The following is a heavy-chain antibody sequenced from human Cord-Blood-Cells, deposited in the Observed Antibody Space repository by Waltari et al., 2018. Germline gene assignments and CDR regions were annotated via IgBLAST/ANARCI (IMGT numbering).Heavy chain of an antibody. J-gene: IGHJ4*02. CDR2: IYYSGST. D-gene: IGHD6-13*01. Sequence: LQLQESGPGLVKASGTLSLTCTVSGGPISSSSYYWGWIRQPPGKGLEWIGSIYYSGSTYYNPSLKSRVTISVDTSKNQFSLKLSSVTAADTAVYYCARYSSSWYWGQGTLVTVSS. V-gene: IGHV4-39*01. CDR1: GGPISSSSYY. CDR3: ARYSSSWY.